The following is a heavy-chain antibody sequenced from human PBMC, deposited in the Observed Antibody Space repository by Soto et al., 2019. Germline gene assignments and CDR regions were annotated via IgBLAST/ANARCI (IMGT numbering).Heavy chain of an antibody. J-gene: IGHJ4*02. CDR3: ASRDPGTSVDY. Sequence: QVQLQESRPGLVKPSGTLSLTCAVSGGSFTSNNWWTWVRQPPGQVLEWIGEIYRTGSTNYNPSLKSRVTISLDKSENQFSLKVSSLTAADTAVYYCASRDPGTSVDYWGQGTLVTVSS. D-gene: IGHD1-7*01. V-gene: IGHV4-4*02. CDR2: IYRTGST. CDR1: GGSFTSNNW.